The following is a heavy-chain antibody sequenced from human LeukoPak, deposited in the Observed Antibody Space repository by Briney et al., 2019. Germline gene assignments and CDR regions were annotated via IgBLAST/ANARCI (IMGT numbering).Heavy chain of an antibody. Sequence: GGSLRLSCAVSGFTFSSYWMSWVRQAPGKGLEWVADINKDGSEECYVDSVKGRFTISRDNAKNSLYLQMNSLRVEDTAVYYCARDGDFDFWGQGIQVTVSS. CDR2: INKDGSEE. D-gene: IGHD3-16*01. V-gene: IGHV3-7*01. CDR3: ARDGDFDF. CDR1: GFTFSSYW. J-gene: IGHJ4*02.